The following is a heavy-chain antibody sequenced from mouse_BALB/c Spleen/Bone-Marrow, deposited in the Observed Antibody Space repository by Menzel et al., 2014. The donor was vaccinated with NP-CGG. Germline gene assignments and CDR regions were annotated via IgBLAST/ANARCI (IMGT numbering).Heavy chain of an antibody. CDR1: GYTFTTYV. CDR2: INPYTDGT. D-gene: IGHD2-1*01. J-gene: IGHJ1*01. CDR3: ARGYGNYLVYWYFDV. Sequence: EVQLQESGPELVKTGASVKMSCKASGYTFTTYVMHWVKHKPGQGLEWIGYINPYTDGTKFNEKFKGKATLTSDKSSSTAYMELSSLTSEDSAVYFCARGYGNYLVYWYFDVWGAGTPVTVSS. V-gene: IGHV1-14*01.